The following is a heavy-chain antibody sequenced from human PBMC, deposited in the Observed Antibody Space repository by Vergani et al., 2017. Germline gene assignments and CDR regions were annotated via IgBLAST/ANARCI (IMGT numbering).Heavy chain of an antibody. CDR3: ARSVGVLRYFGWLSYGMDV. CDR2: ISAYNGNT. CDR1: GYTFTSYG. V-gene: IGHV1-18*01. Sequence: QVQLVQSGAEVKKPGASVKVSCKASGYTFTSYGISWVRQAPGQGLEWMGWISAYNGNTNYAQKLQGRVTMTTDTSTSTAYMELRILRSDDTAVYYCARSVGVLRYFGWLSYGMDVWGQGTTVTVSS. D-gene: IGHD3-9*01. J-gene: IGHJ6*02.